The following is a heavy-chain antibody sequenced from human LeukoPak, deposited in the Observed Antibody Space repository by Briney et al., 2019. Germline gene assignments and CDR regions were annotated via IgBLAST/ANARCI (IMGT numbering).Heavy chain of an antibody. Sequence: GGSLRLSRAASGFTFSSYGMHWVRQAPGKGLEWVAFIRYDGSNKYYADSVKGRFTISRDNSKNTLYLQMNSLRAEDTAVYYCAKDLELSEVAVAGCGYWGQGTLVTVSS. CDR3: AKDLELSEVAVAGCGY. D-gene: IGHD6-19*01. J-gene: IGHJ4*02. CDR1: GFTFSSYG. V-gene: IGHV3-30*02. CDR2: IRYDGSNK.